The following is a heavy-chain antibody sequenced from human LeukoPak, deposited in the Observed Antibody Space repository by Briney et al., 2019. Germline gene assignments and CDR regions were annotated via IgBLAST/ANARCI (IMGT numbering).Heavy chain of an antibody. CDR1: GASISNYY. J-gene: IGHJ4*02. V-gene: IGHV4-59*08. CDR2: VSYSGRT. Sequence: SETLSLTCTVSGASISNYYWSWIRQPPGKGLECIGYVSYSGRTNHNPSLKSRVTISADTSKNQFSLKLTSVTAADTAVYYCARLDTAMLYFDYWGQGALVTVSS. CDR3: ARLDTAMLYFDY. D-gene: IGHD5-18*01.